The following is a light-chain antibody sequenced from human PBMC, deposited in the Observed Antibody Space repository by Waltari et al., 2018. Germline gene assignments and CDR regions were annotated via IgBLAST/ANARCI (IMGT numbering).Light chain of an antibody. CDR2: HTS. V-gene: IGKV3-20*01. CDR1: QGVGKY. CDR3: QKYDFLPAT. Sequence: EIVFTQSHGTLSFSPGESPTLPCRASQGVGKYLAWYQQRPGQAPRLLLYHTSIRSTGIPDRFSGSGYGTDFSLTISRLEPEDFAVYYCQKYDFLPATFGQGTTV. J-gene: IGKJ1*01.